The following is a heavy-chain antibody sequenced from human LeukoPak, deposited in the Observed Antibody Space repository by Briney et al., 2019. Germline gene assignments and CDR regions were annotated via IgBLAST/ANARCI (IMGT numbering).Heavy chain of an antibody. CDR3: ARERVTRGDCSSTSCYAYYFDY. J-gene: IGHJ4*02. D-gene: IGHD2-2*01. V-gene: IGHV3-74*01. Sequence: GGSLRLSCAASGFTFSSYWMHWVRQAPGKGLVWVSRINSDGSSTSYAESVKGRFTISRDNAKNTLYLQMNSLRAEDTAVYHWARERVTRGDCSSTSCYAYYFDYWGQGTLVTVSS. CDR1: GFTFSSYW. CDR2: INSDGSST.